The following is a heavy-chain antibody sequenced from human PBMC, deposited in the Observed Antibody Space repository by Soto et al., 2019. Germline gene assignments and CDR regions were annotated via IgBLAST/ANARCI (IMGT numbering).Heavy chain of an antibody. CDR3: AKRHFDTIAVAGPFDY. J-gene: IGHJ4*02. Sequence: GGSLRLSCAASGFTFSSYAMSWVRQAPGKGLEWVSAISGSGGSTYYADSVKGRFTISRDNSKNTLYLQMNSLRAEDTAVYYCAKRHFDTIAVAGPFDYWGQGTLVTVSS. CDR2: ISGSGGST. V-gene: IGHV3-23*01. D-gene: IGHD6-19*01. CDR1: GFTFSSYA.